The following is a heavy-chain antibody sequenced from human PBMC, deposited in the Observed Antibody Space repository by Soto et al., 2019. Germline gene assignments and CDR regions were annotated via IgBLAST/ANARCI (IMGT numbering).Heavy chain of an antibody. CDR3: ARDLGGPDY. CDR1: DFSLSPYW. Sequence: GGSLRLSCAASDFSLSPYWMHWVRQVPGEGLEWVARLSRDGFGAAYADSVKGRFFISRDIAKDTLSLQMNSLRADDTAVYYFARDLGGPDYWGRGTSVTVSS. J-gene: IGHJ4*02. D-gene: IGHD3-16*01. V-gene: IGHV3-74*01. CDR2: LSRDGFGA.